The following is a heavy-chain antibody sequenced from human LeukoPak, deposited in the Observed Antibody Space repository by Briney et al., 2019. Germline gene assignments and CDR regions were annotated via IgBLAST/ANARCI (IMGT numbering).Heavy chain of an antibody. CDR3: ARDSYDILTGYYNWFDP. V-gene: IGHV1-2*02. CDR2: INPNSGGT. CDR1: GYTFTGYY. Sequence: SSVKVSCKSSGYTFTGYYMHWFRQAPGQAPEWMGWINPNSGGTNYAQKFQGRVTMTRDTSISTAYMELSRLRSDDTAVYYCARDSYDILTGYYNWFDPWGQGTLVTVSS. D-gene: IGHD3-9*01. J-gene: IGHJ5*02.